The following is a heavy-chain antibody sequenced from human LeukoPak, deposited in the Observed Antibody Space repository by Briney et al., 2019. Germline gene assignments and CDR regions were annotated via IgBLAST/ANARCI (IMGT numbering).Heavy chain of an antibody. CDR3: ANRVYSYADPFDY. J-gene: IGHJ4*02. CDR1: GFTFSSYG. D-gene: IGHD5-18*01. CDR2: ISGSGVGT. V-gene: IGHV3-23*01. Sequence: GGSLRLPCAASGFTFSSYGMSWLRQAPGKGLEWVSAISGSGVGTYYADSVKGRFTISRDNSKNTPYLQMNSLRAEDTAVYYCANRVYSYADPFDYWGQGTQVTVSS.